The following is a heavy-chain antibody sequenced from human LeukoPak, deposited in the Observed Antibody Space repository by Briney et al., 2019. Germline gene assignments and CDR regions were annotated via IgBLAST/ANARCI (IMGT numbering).Heavy chain of an antibody. CDR1: GGSISSGDYY. CDR3: ASSYDSSGYYHFDY. V-gene: IGHV4-30-4*01. CDR2: IYYSGSS. J-gene: IGHJ4*02. Sequence: SQTLSLTCTVSGGSISSGDYYWSWIRQPPGKGLEWIGYIYYSGSSYYNPALKSRVSISVDTSKNQFSLKLTSVTAADTAVYYCASSYDSSGYYHFDYWGQGTLVTVSS. D-gene: IGHD3-22*01.